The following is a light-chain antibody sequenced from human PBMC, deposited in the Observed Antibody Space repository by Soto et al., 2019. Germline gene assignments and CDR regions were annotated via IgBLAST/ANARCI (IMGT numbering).Light chain of an antibody. Sequence: DSPMTQSPSSVSASVGDRVTITCRASQSISSYLNWYQQKPGKAPKLLIYAASSLQSGVPSRFSVCRSWTDFTLTNSSLQPEDFATYYCQQSYSTPLFAFGPGTKVDI. CDR1: QSISSY. CDR3: QQSYSTPLFA. CDR2: AAS. J-gene: IGKJ3*01. V-gene: IGKV1-39*01.